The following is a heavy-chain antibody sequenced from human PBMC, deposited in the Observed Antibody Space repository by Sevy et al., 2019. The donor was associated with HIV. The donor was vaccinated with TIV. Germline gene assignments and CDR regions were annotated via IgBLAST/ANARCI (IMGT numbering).Heavy chain of an antibody. CDR1: GGSISSSSYY. V-gene: IGHV4-39*01. D-gene: IGHD6-13*01. CDR2: IYYSGST. Sequence: SETLSLTCTVSGGSISSSSYYWGWIRQPPGKGLEWIGSIYYSGSTYYNPSLKSRVTISVDTSKNQFSLKLSSVTAAETAVYYCAGHPPSSSWYGFDPWGQGTLVTVSS. CDR3: AGHPPSSSWYGFDP. J-gene: IGHJ5*02.